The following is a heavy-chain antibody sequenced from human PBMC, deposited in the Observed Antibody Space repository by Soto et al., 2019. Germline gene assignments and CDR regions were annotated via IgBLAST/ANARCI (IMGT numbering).Heavy chain of an antibody. CDR2: IYSSGST. CDR1: GGSIRSYY. J-gene: IGHJ4*02. Sequence: SETLSLTCTISGGSIRSYYWSWIRQPPGKGLEWIGYIYSSGSTNYNPSLKSRITISVDTSKNQFSLKLSSVTAADTAVYYCARGSGWYYYWGQGTLVTVSS. CDR3: ARGSGWYYY. D-gene: IGHD6-19*01. V-gene: IGHV4-4*08.